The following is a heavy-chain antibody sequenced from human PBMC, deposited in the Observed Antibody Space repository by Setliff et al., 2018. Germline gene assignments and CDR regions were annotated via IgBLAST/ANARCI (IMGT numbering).Heavy chain of an antibody. J-gene: IGHJ4*02. CDR1: GCTFTSYD. CDR3: ARRETYYNFWSGYYAY. D-gene: IGHD3-3*01. V-gene: IGHV1-8*03. Sequence: ASVKVSCKASGCTFTSYDINWVRQATGQGLEWMGWMNPNSGNTGYAQKFQGRVTITRNTSISTAYMELSSLRSEDTAVYYCARRETYYNFWSGYYAYWGQGTLVTVSS. CDR2: MNPNSGNT.